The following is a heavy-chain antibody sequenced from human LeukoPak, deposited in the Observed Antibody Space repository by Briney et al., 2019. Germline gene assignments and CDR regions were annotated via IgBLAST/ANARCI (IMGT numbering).Heavy chain of an antibody. CDR2: IYYSGDT. CDR1: RGSISGYS. V-gene: IGHV4-59*12. Sequence: PSETLSLTCTVSRGSISGYSWSWIRQSPGGALEWIGYIYYSGDTAYNPSLRSRVTMSVDTSKNKFSLKLSSVTAADTAVYYRARDSGTTGEVKFDPWGQGTLVTVSS. J-gene: IGHJ5*02. D-gene: IGHD3-10*01. CDR3: ARDSGTTGEVKFDP.